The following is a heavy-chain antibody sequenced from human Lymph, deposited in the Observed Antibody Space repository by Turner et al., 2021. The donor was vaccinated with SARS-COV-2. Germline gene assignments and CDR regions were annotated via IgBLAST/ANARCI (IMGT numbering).Heavy chain of an antibody. CDR2: ISSSSNYV. CDR3: ARERYDSSGSESDYFDF. V-gene: IGHV3-21*01. CDR1: GFTFSRYT. D-gene: IGHD3-22*01. Sequence: EVQLVESGGGLVKPGGSLRLSCAASGFTFSRYTMNWVRQAPGKGVEWVSSISSSSNYVNYADSVKCRFTIFRDNAKNSLYLQMNSLRAEDTAVYYCARERYDSSGSESDYFDFWGQGTLVTVSS. J-gene: IGHJ4*02.